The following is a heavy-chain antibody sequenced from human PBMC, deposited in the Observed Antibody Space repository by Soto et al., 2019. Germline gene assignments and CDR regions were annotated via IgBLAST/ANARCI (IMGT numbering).Heavy chain of an antibody. CDR2: IYYSGST. Sequence: QVQLQESGPGLVKPSQTLSLTCSVSGGSISSGGYYWSWNRQHPGKGLEWIGYIYYSGSTYYNPSLKSRVTISLHTSNNQCSLKLSSVAAAGTAVYYCASHVWGFGHYWGQGTLLTVSS. D-gene: IGHD3-16*01. V-gene: IGHV4-31*03. CDR1: GGSISSGGYY. CDR3: ASHVWGFGHY. J-gene: IGHJ4*02.